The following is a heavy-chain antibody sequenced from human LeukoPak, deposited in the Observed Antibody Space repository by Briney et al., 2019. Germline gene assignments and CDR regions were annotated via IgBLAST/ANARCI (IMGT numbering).Heavy chain of an antibody. CDR2: IKEDGSDK. CDR1: GFIFSSYW. D-gene: IGHD1-20*01. Sequence: GGSLRLSCAASGFIFSSYWMAWVRQAPGKGLEWVANIKEDGSDKNYVESLKGRFTISRDNSKNTLYLQMNSLRAEDTAVYYCAKDGKVSITGTNPDYWGQGTLVTVSS. CDR3: AKDGKVSITGTNPDY. J-gene: IGHJ4*02. V-gene: IGHV3-7*01.